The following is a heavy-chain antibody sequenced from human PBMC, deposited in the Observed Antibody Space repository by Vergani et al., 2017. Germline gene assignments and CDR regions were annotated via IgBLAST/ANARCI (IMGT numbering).Heavy chain of an antibody. CDR3: ARMGGYDEGDAFRIGYFDS. CDR2: IYSTGST. CDR1: GDSISSGVYY. Sequence: QVQLQESGPGLVKPSQTLSLTCSVSGDSISSGVYYWNWIRQHPGNGLEWIGYIYSTGSTHHNPSLRRRINMSVDTSKNKFSLKLNSVTAADTAMYYCARMGGYDEGDAFRIGYFDSWGPGILVTVSS. V-gene: IGHV4-31*03. J-gene: IGHJ4*02. D-gene: IGHD3-22*01.